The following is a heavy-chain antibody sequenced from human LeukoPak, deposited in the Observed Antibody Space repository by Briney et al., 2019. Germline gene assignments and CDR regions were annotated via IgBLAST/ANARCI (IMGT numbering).Heavy chain of an antibody. CDR2: IRSKANSYAT. D-gene: IGHD3-22*01. Sequence: PGGSLRLSCAASGFTFSGSAMHWVRQASGKGLEWVGRIRSKANSYATAYAASVKGRFTISRDDSKNTAYLQMNSLKTEDTAVYYCTGQTPDYYDSSGTPNWGQGTLVTVSS. V-gene: IGHV3-73*01. J-gene: IGHJ4*02. CDR1: GFTFSGSA. CDR3: TGQTPDYYDSSGTPN.